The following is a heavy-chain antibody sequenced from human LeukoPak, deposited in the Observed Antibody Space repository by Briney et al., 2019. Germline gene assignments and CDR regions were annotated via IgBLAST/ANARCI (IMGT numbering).Heavy chain of an antibody. D-gene: IGHD6-13*01. CDR3: ARRGSWSQFDP. Sequence: SKTLSLTCTVSGGPISSYYWSWIRQPPGKGLEWIGYIYYSGSINYNPSLKSRVTISVDTSKNQFSLKLSSVTAADTAVYYCARRGSWSQFDPWGQGTLVTVSS. CDR1: GGPISSYY. J-gene: IGHJ5*02. CDR2: IYYSGSI. V-gene: IGHV4-59*08.